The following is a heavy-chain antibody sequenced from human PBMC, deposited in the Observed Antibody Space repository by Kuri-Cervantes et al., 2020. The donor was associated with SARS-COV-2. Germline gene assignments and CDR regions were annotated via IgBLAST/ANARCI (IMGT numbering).Heavy chain of an antibody. Sequence: GGSLRLSCAASGFTFSGYWMSWVRQAPGKGLEWVSAISGSGGSTYYADSVKGRFTISRDNAKNSLYLQMNSLRAEDTAVYYCARFSGSSSWYPGRYYYHMDVWGKGNTVTVSS. CDR2: ISGSGGST. D-gene: IGHD6-13*01. V-gene: IGHV3-23*01. CDR1: GFTFSGYW. J-gene: IGHJ6*03. CDR3: ARFSGSSSWYPGRYYYHMDV.